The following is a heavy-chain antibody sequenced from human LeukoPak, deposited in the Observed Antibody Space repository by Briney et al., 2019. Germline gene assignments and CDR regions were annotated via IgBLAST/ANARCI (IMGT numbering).Heavy chain of an antibody. CDR1: GYTVTRYY. J-gene: IGHJ4*02. Sequence: ASVKVSCKSSGYTVTRYYLHWVRQAPGQGLEWMGIINPSAGSTSFAQNFQGRVTMTRDTSTSTVYMELSSLRSEDTAVYYCARKGVGALMLDYWGQGTLVTVSS. D-gene: IGHD1-26*01. CDR2: INPSAGST. V-gene: IGHV1-46*01. CDR3: ARKGVGALMLDY.